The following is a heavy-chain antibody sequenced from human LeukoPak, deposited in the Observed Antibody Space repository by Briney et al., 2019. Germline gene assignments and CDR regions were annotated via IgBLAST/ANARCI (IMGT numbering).Heavy chain of an antibody. J-gene: IGHJ4*02. CDR1: GFTFSSYE. CDR2: ISSSGSTI. D-gene: IGHD6-6*01. Sequence: GSLRLSCAASGFTFSSYEMNWVRQAPGKGLEWVSYISSSGSTIYYADSVKGRFTISRDNAKNSLYLQMNSLRAEDTAVYYCARDSRPNSSSFRKDFDYWGQGTLVTVSS. CDR3: ARDSRPNSSSFRKDFDY. V-gene: IGHV3-48*03.